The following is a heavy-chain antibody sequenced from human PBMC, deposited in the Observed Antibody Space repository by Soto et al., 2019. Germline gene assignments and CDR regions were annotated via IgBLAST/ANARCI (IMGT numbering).Heavy chain of an antibody. V-gene: IGHV3-30*03. Sequence: QVQLVESGGGVVQPGRSLRLSCVASGFTFSKNGIHWFRQAPGKGLEWVAVISSDGSKKYYADSVKGRFTISRDNSKNTLYLQMNSLRAEDTAVYYCAMDLYGGSSRFDYWGQGTLVTVSS. D-gene: IGHD2-15*01. J-gene: IGHJ4*02. CDR2: ISSDGSKK. CDR1: GFTFSKNG. CDR3: AMDLYGGSSRFDY.